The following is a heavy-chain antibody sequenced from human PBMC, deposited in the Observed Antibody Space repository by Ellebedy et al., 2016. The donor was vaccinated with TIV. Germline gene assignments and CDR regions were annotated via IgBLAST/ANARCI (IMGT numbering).Heavy chain of an antibody. CDR1: GFTFSSYA. V-gene: IGHV3-23*01. J-gene: IGHJ3*02. D-gene: IGHD5-18*01. CDR2: VSGSGYNT. CDR3: ARGYSDDKGVDAFDI. Sequence: GESLKISCAASGFTFSSYAMSWVRQAPGKGLEWVSAVSGSGYNTYYADSVKGRITISRDNSKNTLYLQMNSLRAEDTAVDYCARGYSDDKGVDAFDIWGQGTMVTVSS.